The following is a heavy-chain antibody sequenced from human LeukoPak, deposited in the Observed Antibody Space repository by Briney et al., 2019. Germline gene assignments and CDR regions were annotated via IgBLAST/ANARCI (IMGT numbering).Heavy chain of an antibody. CDR2: FDPEDGET. V-gene: IGHV1-24*01. CDR1: GYTFTSYY. Sequence: ASVKVSCKASGYTFTSYYMHWVRQAPGKGLEWMGGFDPEDGETIYAQKFQGRVTLTEDTSTDTAYMELSSLRSEDTAVYYCATSVTGYYPVDYWGQGTLVTVSS. D-gene: IGHD3-9*01. J-gene: IGHJ4*02. CDR3: ATSVTGYYPVDY.